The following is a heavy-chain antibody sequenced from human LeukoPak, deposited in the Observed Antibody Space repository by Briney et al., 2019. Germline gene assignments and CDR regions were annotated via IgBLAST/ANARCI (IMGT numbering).Heavy chain of an antibody. CDR2: ISAYNGNT. V-gene: IGHV1-18*01. D-gene: IGHD3-3*01. CDR1: GYTFTSYA. CDR3: ARAERGLRFLVWSWSY. J-gene: IGHJ4*02. Sequence: ASVKVSCKASGYTFTSYAMNWVRQAPGQGLEWMGWISAYNGNTNYAQKLQGRVTMTTDTSTSTAYMELRSLRSDDTAVYYCARAERGLRFLVWSWSYWGQGTLVTVSS.